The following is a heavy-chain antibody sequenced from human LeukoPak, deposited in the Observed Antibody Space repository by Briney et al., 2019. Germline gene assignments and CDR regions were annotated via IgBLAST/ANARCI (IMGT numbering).Heavy chain of an antibody. CDR2: VHDSGSI. V-gene: IGHV4-59*08. CDR3: ARLLGAEYFQH. D-gene: IGHD2/OR15-2a*01. Sequence: SETLSLSCTVSGAFITSHYWGWIRQPPEKGLEWIGYVHDSGSIRYNPSLESRVIISLDTSKNQFSLMLTSVTATDTAVYYCARLLGAEYFQHWGQGTLVTVSS. CDR1: GAFITSHY. J-gene: IGHJ1*01.